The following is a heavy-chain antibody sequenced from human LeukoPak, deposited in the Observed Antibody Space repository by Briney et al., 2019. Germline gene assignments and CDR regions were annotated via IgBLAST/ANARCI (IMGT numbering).Heavy chain of an antibody. J-gene: IGHJ4*02. D-gene: IGHD2-2*01. CDR3: ARGRRGKDIVVVPAAPRGVYFDY. CDR2: INHSGST. CDR1: GFTFSDYY. Sequence: GSLRLSCAVSGFTFSDYYMSWIRQPPGKGLEWIGEINHSGSTNYNPSLKSRVTISVDTSKNQFSLKLSSVTAADTAVYYCARGRRGKDIVVVPAAPRGVYFDYWGQGTLVTVSS. V-gene: IGHV4-34*01.